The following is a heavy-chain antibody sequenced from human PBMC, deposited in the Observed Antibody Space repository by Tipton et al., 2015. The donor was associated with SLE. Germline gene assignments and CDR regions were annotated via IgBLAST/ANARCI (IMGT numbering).Heavy chain of an antibody. Sequence: TLSLTCSVSGGSVSGYFWSWIRQPAGKRLEWIGRIYTSGITNYNPSLKSRVTMSVDTSKNQFSLRLTSVIAADTAVYYCARLHGYSYGLNWFDPWGQGTLISVSS. CDR1: GGSVSGYF. J-gene: IGHJ5*02. V-gene: IGHV4-4*07. D-gene: IGHD5-18*01. CDR2: IYTSGIT. CDR3: ARLHGYSYGLNWFDP.